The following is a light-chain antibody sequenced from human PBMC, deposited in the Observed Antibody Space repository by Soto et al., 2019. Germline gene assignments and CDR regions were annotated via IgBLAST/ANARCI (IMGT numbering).Light chain of an antibody. V-gene: IGLV2-8*01. CDR2: EVS. J-gene: IGLJ2*01. Sequence: QSALTQPPSASGSPGQSVTISCTGTSSDIGAYNYVSWYQQHPGKAPKLMIYEVSKRPSGVPDRFSGSKSANTASLTVSGLQAEDEADYYCSSYGGSNNLVFGGGTQLTVL. CDR3: SSYGGSNNLV. CDR1: SSDIGAYNY.